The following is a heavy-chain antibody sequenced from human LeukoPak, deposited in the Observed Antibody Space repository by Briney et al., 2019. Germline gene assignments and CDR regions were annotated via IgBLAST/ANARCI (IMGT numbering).Heavy chain of an antibody. J-gene: IGHJ4*02. D-gene: IGHD2-2*01. Sequence: GESLKISCKGSGYSFSTYWIGWVRQMPGKDLEWMGIIYPGDSDTRYSPSFQGQVTISADKSISTAYLQWSSLKASDTAIYYCAKTSWDSVPYFDYWGKGTLVTVSS. V-gene: IGHV5-51*01. CDR2: IYPGDSDT. CDR1: GYSFSTYW. CDR3: AKTSWDSVPYFDY.